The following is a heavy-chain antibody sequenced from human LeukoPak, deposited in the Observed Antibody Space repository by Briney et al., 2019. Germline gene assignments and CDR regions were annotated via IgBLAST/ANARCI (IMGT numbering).Heavy chain of an antibody. CDR3: ARDKSYGDSENY. J-gene: IGHJ4*02. CDR2: IIQDGSQK. CDR1: GFSFSTFW. Sequence: GGSLRLSCTASGFSFSTFWMSWVRQAPGKGLEWVANIIQDGSQKYYVDSVKGRFTISRDNAKNSLYLQMNSLRAEDTAVYYCARDKSYGDSENYWGQGTLVSVSS. V-gene: IGHV3-7*05. D-gene: IGHD4-17*01.